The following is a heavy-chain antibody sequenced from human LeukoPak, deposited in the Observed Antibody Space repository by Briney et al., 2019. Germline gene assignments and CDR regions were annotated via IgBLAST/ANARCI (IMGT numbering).Heavy chain of an antibody. J-gene: IGHJ4*02. CDR2: MYYSGGT. Sequence: SETLSLTCTVSGGSISSSSYYWGWIRQPPDKGLEWIGSMYYSGGTYRNPSLKSRVTISVDRSKNQFSLKLSSVTAADTAVYYCARVDDGSSWPPGVVFDYWGQGTLVTVSS. CDR3: ARVDDGSSWPPGVVFDY. D-gene: IGHD6-13*01. CDR1: GGSISSSSYY. V-gene: IGHV4-39*07.